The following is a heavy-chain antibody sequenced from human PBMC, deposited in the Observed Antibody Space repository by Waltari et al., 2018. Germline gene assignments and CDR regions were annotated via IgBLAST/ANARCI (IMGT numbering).Heavy chain of an antibody. CDR2: IKQDGSEK. CDR3: ATSGWYCFDY. CDR1: GFTRSSFW. J-gene: IGHJ4*02. V-gene: IGHV3-7*01. D-gene: IGHD6-19*01. Sequence: EVQLVESGGGLVQPGGSLRLSCAASGFTRSSFWMNWVRQTPGKGLGWVAGIKQDGSEKYYADSVKGRFTISRDNAKNSLYLQMNSLRAEDTAVYYCATSGWYCFDYWGQGTLVTVSS.